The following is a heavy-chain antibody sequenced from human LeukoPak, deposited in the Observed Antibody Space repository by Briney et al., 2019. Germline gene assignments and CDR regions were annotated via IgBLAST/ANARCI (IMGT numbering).Heavy chain of an antibody. CDR1: GYTFTGYY. CDR2: INPNSGGT. CDR3: ARLLWFGESTYYFDY. J-gene: IGHJ4*02. V-gene: IGHV1-2*02. Sequence: GASVKVSFKASGYTFTGYYMHWVRQAPAQGLEWVGWINPNSGGTNNAQKSQGRVTMTRAMSISTAYMELSRLRSDDTAVYYCARLLWFGESTYYFDYRGQGTLVTVSS. D-gene: IGHD3-10*01.